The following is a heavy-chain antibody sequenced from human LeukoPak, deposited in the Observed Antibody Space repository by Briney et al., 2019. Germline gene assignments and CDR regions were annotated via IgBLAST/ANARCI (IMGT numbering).Heavy chain of an antibody. CDR1: GFTVTSNH. CDR3: ARDRLHYDSLTGYPAD. CDR2: IYSGGST. V-gene: IGHV3-66*01. D-gene: IGHD3-9*01. J-gene: IGHJ4*02. Sequence: GGSLRLSCAASGFTVTSNHMNWVRQAPGKGLEWVSVIYSGGSTHYADSVKGRFTISRDNSKNTLYLQMNSLRAEDTAVYYCARDRLHYDSLTGYPADWGQGTLVTVSS.